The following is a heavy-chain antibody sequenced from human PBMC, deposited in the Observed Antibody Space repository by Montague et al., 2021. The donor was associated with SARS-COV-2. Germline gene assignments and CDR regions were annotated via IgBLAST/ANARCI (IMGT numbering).Heavy chain of an antibody. V-gene: IGHV3-21*01. D-gene: IGHD2-15*01. J-gene: IGHJ6*02. CDR2: ISSESTYT. CDR3: ARFETSKFYSSGVDV. CDR1: GFTFSSFR. Sequence: SLRLSCAASGFTFSSFRMNWVRQAPGKRLEWVASISSESTYTLYAESVRGRFTVSRDNAQNLLFLQMNSLRAENTALYYCARFETSKFYSSGVDVWGQGTTVTVSS.